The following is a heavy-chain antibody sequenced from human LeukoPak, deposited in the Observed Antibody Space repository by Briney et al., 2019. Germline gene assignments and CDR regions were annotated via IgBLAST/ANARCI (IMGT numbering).Heavy chain of an antibody. V-gene: IGHV3-33*01. CDR1: GFTFSSHG. D-gene: IGHD3-10*01. CDR3: ARDSRSDDTGGLDV. J-gene: IGHJ6*04. CDR2: IWSDGSDE. Sequence: GGSLRLSCPTSGFTFSSHGMHWVRQAPGKGLEWVAVIWSDGSDEYYADSVKGRFTISRDNSKDTLYLEMTSLWAEDTAVYYCARDSRSDDTGGLDVWGKGTTVTVSS.